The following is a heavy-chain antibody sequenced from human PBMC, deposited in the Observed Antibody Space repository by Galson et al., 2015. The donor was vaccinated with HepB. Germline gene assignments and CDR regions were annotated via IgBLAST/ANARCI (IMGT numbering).Heavy chain of an antibody. J-gene: IGHJ4*02. CDR3: AKGRRIKDMYNWNDAAGY. CDR1: GYTFTSYY. CDR2: INPSGGST. Sequence: SVKVSCKASGYTFTSYYMHWVRQAPGQGLEWMGIINPSGGSTSYAQKFQGRVTMTRDTSTSTVYMELSSLRSEDTAVYYCAKGRRIKDMYNWNDAAGYWGQGTLVTVSS. V-gene: IGHV1-46*03. D-gene: IGHD1-20*01.